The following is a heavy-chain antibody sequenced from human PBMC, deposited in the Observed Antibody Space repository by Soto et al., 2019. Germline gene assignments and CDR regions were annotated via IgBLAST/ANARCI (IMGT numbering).Heavy chain of an antibody. CDR2: IEYDGSNK. J-gene: IGHJ4*02. V-gene: IGHV3-30*03. D-gene: IGHD2-15*01. CDR3: ATRFAVVEFATDY. CDR1: GFTFSSYG. Sequence: QVQLVESGGGVVQPGTSLRLSCAASGFTFSSYGMHWVRQAPGKGLEWVGVIEYDGSNKWYADSVRGRFTISRDNSKNTLFLQMNSLTAEDTAVYYCATRFAVVEFATDYWGQGTLVTVSS.